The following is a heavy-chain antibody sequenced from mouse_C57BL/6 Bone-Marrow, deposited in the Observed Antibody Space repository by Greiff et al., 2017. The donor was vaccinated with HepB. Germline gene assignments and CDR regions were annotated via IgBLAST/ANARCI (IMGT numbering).Heavy chain of an antibody. CDR2: IYPGSGNT. V-gene: IGHV1-76*01. Sequence: VKVVESGAELVRPGASVKLSCKASGYTFTDYYINWVKQRPGQGLEWIARIYPGSGNTYYNEKFKGKATLTAEKSSSTAYMQLSSLTSEDSAVYFCARSGSNPWFAYWGQGTLVTVSA. D-gene: IGHD1-1*01. J-gene: IGHJ3*01. CDR3: ARSGSNPWFAY. CDR1: GYTFTDYY.